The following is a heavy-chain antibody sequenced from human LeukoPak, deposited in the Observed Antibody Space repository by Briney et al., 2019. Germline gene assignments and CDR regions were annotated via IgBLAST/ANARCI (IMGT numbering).Heavy chain of an antibody. CDR2: ISAYNGNT. CDR1: GYTFTSYG. Sequence: ASVKVSCKASGYTFTSYGISWVRQAPGQGLEWMGWISAYNGNTNYAQKLQGRVTMTTDTSTSTAYMELRSLRSDDTAVYYCARLKSSSSYYYYYMDVWGKGTTVTVSS. J-gene: IGHJ6*03. D-gene: IGHD6-6*01. CDR3: ARLKSSSSYYYYYMDV. V-gene: IGHV1-18*01.